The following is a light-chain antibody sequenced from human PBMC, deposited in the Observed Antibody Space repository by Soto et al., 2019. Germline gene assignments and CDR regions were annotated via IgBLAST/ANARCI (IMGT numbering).Light chain of an antibody. Sequence: ELLMTQSPATLSVSPGETATLSCRASQSVYGNLAWYQQKPGQAPRLLVFAASTRAAGIPARFSGGGSGTEYTLTISGLQSEDLAVYYCQQYNNWPLLSFGGGTKVEI. CDR2: AAS. CDR3: QQYNNWPLLS. J-gene: IGKJ4*01. V-gene: IGKV3D-15*01. CDR1: QSVYGN.